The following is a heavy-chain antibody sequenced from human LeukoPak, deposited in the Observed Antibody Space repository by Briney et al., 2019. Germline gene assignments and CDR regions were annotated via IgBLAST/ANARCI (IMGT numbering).Heavy chain of an antibody. J-gene: IGHJ6*03. CDR2: ISAYNGNT. V-gene: IGHV1-18*01. CDR1: GYSFTSYG. D-gene: IGHD2-2*01. CDR3: ARGCQYQLLIFLYYYMDV. Sequence: GASVKVSCKASGYSFTSYGISWVRQAPGQGLEWMGWISAYNGNTNYAQKLQGRVTMTTDTSTSTAYMELRSLRSDDTAVYYCARGCQYQLLIFLYYYMDVWGKGTTVTISS.